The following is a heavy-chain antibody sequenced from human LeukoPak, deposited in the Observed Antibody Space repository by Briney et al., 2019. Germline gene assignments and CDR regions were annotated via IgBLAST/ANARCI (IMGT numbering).Heavy chain of an antibody. CDR2: INHSGST. Sequence: GSLRLSCEASGFPFGSYVMSWIRQPPGKGLERIGEINHSGSTNYNPSLKSRVTISVDTSKNQFSLKLSSVTAADTAVYYCARQLWWEGFDYGGQGPRVTVPS. J-gene: IGHJ4*02. D-gene: IGHD5-18*01. CDR1: GFPFGSYV. V-gene: IGHV4-34*01. CDR3: ARQLWWEGFDY.